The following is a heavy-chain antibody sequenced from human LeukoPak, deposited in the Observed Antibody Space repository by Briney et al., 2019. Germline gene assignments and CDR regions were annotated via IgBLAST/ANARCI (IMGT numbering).Heavy chain of an antibody. J-gene: IGHJ5*02. CDR2: ISGSGGST. CDR1: GFTFSSYA. Sequence: GGSLRLSCATSGFTFSSYAMSWVRQAPGKGLEWVSAISGSGGSTYYADSVKGRFTISRDNSKNTLYLQMNSLRAEDTAVYYCAKVSVQPGYSSGWSINWFDPWGQGTLVTVSS. V-gene: IGHV3-23*01. D-gene: IGHD6-19*01. CDR3: AKVSVQPGYSSGWSINWFDP.